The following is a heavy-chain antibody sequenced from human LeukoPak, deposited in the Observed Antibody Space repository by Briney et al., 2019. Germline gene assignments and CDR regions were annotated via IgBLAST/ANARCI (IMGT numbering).Heavy chain of an antibody. J-gene: IGHJ4*02. D-gene: IGHD3-22*01. CDR2: IYTRGTT. CDR3: ARLLYDSSGYYYFDY. V-gene: IGHV4-4*07. Sequence: SETLSLTCTVSGGSISSYYWTWIRQPAGKGLEWIGRIYTRGTTKYNPSLKSRVTISVDTSKNLFSLKLSSVTAADTAVYYCARLLYDSSGYYYFDYWGQGTLVTVSS. CDR1: GGSISSYY.